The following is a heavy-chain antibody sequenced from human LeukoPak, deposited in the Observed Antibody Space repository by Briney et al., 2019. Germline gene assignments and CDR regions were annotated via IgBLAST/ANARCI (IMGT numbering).Heavy chain of an antibody. CDR3: ARVSGRLERQSDLDY. J-gene: IGHJ4*02. D-gene: IGHD1-1*01. CDR1: GFTFASYS. V-gene: IGHV3-21*01. Sequence: GGSLRLSCAASGFTFASYSMSWVRQAPGKGLEWVSSISGDSTYIYNAGSVNGLFTISRDNAQASLYLQMISLRADDTAVYYCARVSGRLERQSDLDYWGQGTLVIVSS. CDR2: ISGDSTYI.